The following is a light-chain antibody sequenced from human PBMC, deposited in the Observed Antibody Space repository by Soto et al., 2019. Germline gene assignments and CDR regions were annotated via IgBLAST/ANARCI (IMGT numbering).Light chain of an antibody. V-gene: IGLV2-14*03. J-gene: IGLJ1*01. CDR1: HSDIVNYNY. Sequence: QSVLTQPASVSGSPGQSITISCTGNHSDIVNYNYVSWYQHPPGKAPKLMIYDVGSRPSGVSSRFSGSKSGNTASLAISGLQAEGEADYYCNSYREDHPRFYVFGTGTKVTVL. CDR2: DVG. CDR3: NSYREDHPRFYV.